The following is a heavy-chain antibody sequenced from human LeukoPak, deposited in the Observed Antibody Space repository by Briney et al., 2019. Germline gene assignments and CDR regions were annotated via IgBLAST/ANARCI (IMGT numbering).Heavy chain of an antibody. CDR3: ARGLHGYTYGYVPWELYYYMDV. D-gene: IGHD5-18*01. Sequence: TSETLSLTCSVSGGSMSSYYWSWMRQPAGKGLEWIGRIYTSGSTNYNPSLKSRVTMSIDTSKNQFSLKLRSVTAADTAVYYCARGLHGYTYGYVPWELYYYMDVWGKGTTVTISS. CDR2: IYTSGST. CDR1: GGSMSSYY. V-gene: IGHV4-4*07. J-gene: IGHJ6*03.